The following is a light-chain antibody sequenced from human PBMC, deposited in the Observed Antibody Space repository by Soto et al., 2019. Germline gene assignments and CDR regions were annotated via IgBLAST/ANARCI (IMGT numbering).Light chain of an antibody. V-gene: IGLV2-23*02. J-gene: IGLJ3*02. Sequence: QSALTQPASVSGSPGQSITISCTGTSSDVGSYNLVSWYQLHPGKAPKLMIFGVTERPSGVPDRFSGSKSGNTASLTVSGLQADDEAVYYCYSYAGRNIWVFGGGTKVTVL. CDR3: YSYAGRNIWV. CDR1: SSDVGSYNL. CDR2: GVT.